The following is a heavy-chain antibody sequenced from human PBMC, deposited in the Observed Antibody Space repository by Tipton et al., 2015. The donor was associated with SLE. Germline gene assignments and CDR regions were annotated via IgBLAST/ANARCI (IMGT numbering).Heavy chain of an antibody. CDR1: GGSFSGYY. J-gene: IGHJ4*02. Sequence: TLSLTCAVYGGSFSGYYWSWIRQPPGKGLEWIGEINHSGSTNYNPSLKSRVTISVDTSKNQFSLKLSSVTAADTAVYYCATVWWNRFYFGYWGQGTLVTVSS. CDR2: INHSGST. CDR3: ATVWWNRFYFGY. D-gene: IGHD4/OR15-4a*01. V-gene: IGHV4-34*01.